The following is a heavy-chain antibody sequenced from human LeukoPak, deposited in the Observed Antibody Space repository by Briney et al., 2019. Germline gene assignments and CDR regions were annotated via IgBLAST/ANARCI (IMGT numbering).Heavy chain of an antibody. J-gene: IGHJ4*02. CDR2: ISSSSSYI. CDR3: ARMATVVTSSDY. CDR1: GFTFSSYS. Sequence: GGSLRLSCAASGFTFSSYSMNWVRQAPGKGLEWVSSISSSSSYIYYADSVKGRFTISRDNAKNSLYLQMNSLRAGDTAVYYCARMATVVTSSDYWGQGTLVTVSS. V-gene: IGHV3-21*01. D-gene: IGHD4-23*01.